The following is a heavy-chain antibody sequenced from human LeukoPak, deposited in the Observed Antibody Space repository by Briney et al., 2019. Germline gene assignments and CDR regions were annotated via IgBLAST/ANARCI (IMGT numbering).Heavy chain of an antibody. CDR3: AREMAVAGNPLDY. J-gene: IGHJ4*02. CDR1: GFTFSSYW. D-gene: IGHD6-19*01. V-gene: IGHV3-74*01. CDR2: INSDGSST. Sequence: GGSLRLSCAASGFTFSSYWMHWVRQAPGKGLVWVSRINSDGSSTSYADSVRGRFTISRDNAKNTLYLQMNSLRAEDTAVYYCAREMAVAGNPLDYWGQGTLVTVSS.